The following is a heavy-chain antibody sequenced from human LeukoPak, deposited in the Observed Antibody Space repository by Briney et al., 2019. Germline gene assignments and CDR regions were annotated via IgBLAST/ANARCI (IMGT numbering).Heavy chain of an antibody. CDR2: IQYDGSYK. D-gene: IGHD6-19*01. V-gene: IGHV3-30*02. CDR3: AKDVVGQQWPENY. CDR1: EFTFSSYG. J-gene: IGHJ4*02. Sequence: GGSLRLSCAASEFTFSSYGMHWVRQAPGKGLEWVAFIQYDGSYKDYGDSVKGRFTISRDNSKNTLYLQMNSLRAEDTAVYFCAKDVVGQQWPENYWGQGTLVTVS.